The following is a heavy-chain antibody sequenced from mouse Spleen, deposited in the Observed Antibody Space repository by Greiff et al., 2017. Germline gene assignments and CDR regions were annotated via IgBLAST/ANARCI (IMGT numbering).Heavy chain of an antibody. V-gene: IGHV5-12*02. Sequence: VQLVESGGGLVQPGGSLKLSCATSGFTFSDYYMYWVRQTPEKRLEWVAYISNGGGSTYYPDTVKGRFTISRDNAKNTLYLQMSRLKSEDTAMYYCARQEGNSYAMDYWGQGTSVTVSS. CDR1: GFTFSDYY. D-gene: IGHD2-1*01. CDR2: ISNGGGST. CDR3: ARQEGNSYAMDY. J-gene: IGHJ4*01.